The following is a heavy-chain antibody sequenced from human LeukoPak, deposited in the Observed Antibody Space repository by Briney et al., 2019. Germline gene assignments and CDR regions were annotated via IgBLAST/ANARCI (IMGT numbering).Heavy chain of an antibody. CDR2: ISSSGSTI. CDR1: GFTFSDYY. V-gene: IGHV3-11*04. D-gene: IGHD3-3*01. J-gene: IGHJ4*02. CDR3: AKDVLRFLEWLLGYFDY. Sequence: GGSLRLSCAASGFTFSDYYMSWIRQAPGKGLEWVSYISSSGSTIYYADSVRGRFTISRDNSKNTLYLQMNSLRAEDTAVYYCAKDVLRFLEWLLGYFDYWGQGTLVTVSS.